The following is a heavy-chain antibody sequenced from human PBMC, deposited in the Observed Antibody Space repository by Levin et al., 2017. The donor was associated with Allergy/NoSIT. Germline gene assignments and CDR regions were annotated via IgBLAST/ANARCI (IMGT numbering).Heavy chain of an antibody. CDR1: GFTFSSYS. CDR3: ARDGPPTLRGYSYGHFDY. CDR2: ISSSSSYI. J-gene: IGHJ4*02. D-gene: IGHD5-18*01. V-gene: IGHV3-21*01. Sequence: SCAASGFTFSSYSMNWVRQAPGKGLEWVSSISSSSSYIYYADSVKGRFTISRDNAKNSLYLQMNSLRAEDTAVYYCARDGPPTLRGYSYGHFDYWGQGTLVTVSS.